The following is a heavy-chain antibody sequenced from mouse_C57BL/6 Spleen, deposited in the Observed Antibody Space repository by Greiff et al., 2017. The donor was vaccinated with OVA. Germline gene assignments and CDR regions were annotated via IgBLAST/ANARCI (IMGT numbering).Heavy chain of an antibody. CDR3: ARGGNPDAMDY. V-gene: IGHV1-85*01. CDR1: GYTFTSYD. CDR2: IYPRDGST. J-gene: IGHJ4*01. D-gene: IGHD2-1*01. Sequence: VQLQQSGPELVKPGASVKLSCKASGYTFTSYDINWVKQRPGQGLEWIGWIYPRDGSTKYNEKFKGKATLTVDTSSSTAYMELHSLTSEDSAVYYCARGGNPDAMDYWGQGTSVTVSS.